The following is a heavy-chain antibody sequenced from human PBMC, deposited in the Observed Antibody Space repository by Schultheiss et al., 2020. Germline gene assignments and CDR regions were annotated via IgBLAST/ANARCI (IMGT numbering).Heavy chain of an antibody. Sequence: SETLSLTCTVSGGSISSYYWSWIRQPPGKGLEWIGYIYYSGSTNYNPSLKSRVTISVDTSKNQFSLKLSSVTAADTAVYYCAREIIWSTKRPVGDWFDPWGQGTLVTVSS. CDR2: IYYSGST. V-gene: IGHV4-59*01. CDR3: AREIIWSTKRPVGDWFDP. CDR1: GGSISSYY. D-gene: IGHD1-14*01. J-gene: IGHJ5*02.